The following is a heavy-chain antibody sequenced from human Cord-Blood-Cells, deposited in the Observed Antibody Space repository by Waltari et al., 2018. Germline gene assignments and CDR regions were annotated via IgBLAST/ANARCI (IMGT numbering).Heavy chain of an antibody. J-gene: IGHJ3*02. Sequence: EVKLVESGGGLVQPGWSLRLSCAAYGFTVTSNYMSWVRQAPGKGLEWVSVIYSGGSTYYADSGKGRFTISRHNSKNTLYLQMNSLRAEDTAVYYCARDYSYGDAFDIWGQGTMVTVSS. CDR3: ARDYSYGDAFDI. D-gene: IGHD5-18*01. CDR1: GFTVTSNY. V-gene: IGHV3-53*04. CDR2: IYSGGST.